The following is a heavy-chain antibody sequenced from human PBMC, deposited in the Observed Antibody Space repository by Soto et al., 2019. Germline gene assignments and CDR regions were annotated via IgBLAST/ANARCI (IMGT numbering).Heavy chain of an antibody. J-gene: IGHJ2*01. Sequence: PAETLSLTCTVSGGSVGSYYWSWIRQPPGKGLEWIGSIYYTGIANYNPSLQSRVTISTDTSKSQFSLALTSLTAADTAVYYCARQGVSGSYEYWYFDLWGRGALVT. D-gene: IGHD1-26*01. CDR3: ARQGVSGSYEYWYFDL. V-gene: IGHV4-59*08. CDR1: GGSVGSYY. CDR2: IYYTGIA.